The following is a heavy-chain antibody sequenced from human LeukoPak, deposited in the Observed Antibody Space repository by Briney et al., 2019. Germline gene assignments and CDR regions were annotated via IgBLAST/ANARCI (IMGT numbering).Heavy chain of an antibody. J-gene: IGHJ3*02. CDR1: GFTFSGSA. CDR3: NTGVARELLPI. Sequence: GGSLRLSCAASGFTFSGSAMHWVRQASGKGLEWVGRIRSKANSYATAYAASVKGRFTISSDDSKNTAYLQMNSLKTEDTAVYYCNTGVARELLPIWGQGTMVTVSS. D-gene: IGHD2-15*01. V-gene: IGHV3-73*01. CDR2: IRSKANSYAT.